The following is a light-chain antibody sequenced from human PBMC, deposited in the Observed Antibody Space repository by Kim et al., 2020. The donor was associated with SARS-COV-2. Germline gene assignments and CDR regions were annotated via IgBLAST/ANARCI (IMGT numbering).Light chain of an antibody. CDR3: QSSDNTDTYVL. CDR2: KDT. V-gene: IGLV3-25*03. Sequence: SYELTQPPSVSVSPGQTARIQCSGDALPKQYVYWYQQRSGRAPVLVILKDTERPSGIPERFSGSSSGTTATLTISAVQAEDEADYYCQSSDNTDTYVLFGGGTQLTVL. CDR1: ALPKQY. J-gene: IGLJ3*02.